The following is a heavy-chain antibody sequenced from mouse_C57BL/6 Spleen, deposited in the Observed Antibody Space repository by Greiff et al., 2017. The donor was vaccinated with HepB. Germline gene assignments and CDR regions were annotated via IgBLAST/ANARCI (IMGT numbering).Heavy chain of an antibody. V-gene: IGHV1-69*01. D-gene: IGHD2-10*01. CDR3: ASPYQGAFAY. CDR1: GYTFTSYW. CDR2: IDPSDSYT. Sequence: QVQLQQPGAELVMPGASVKLSCKASGYTFTSYWMHWVKQRPGQGLEWIGEIDPSDSYTNYNQKFKGKSTLTVDKSSSTAYMQLSSLTSEDSAVYYCASPYQGAFAYWGQGTLVTVSA. J-gene: IGHJ3*01.